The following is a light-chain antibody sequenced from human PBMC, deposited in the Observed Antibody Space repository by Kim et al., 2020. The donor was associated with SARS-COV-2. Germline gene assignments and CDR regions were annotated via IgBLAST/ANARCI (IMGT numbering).Light chain of an antibody. V-gene: IGKV3-20*01. CDR2: GAS. J-gene: IGKJ1*01. CDR1: QSVSSSY. CDR3: QQYGSSPST. Sequence: DIVLTQSPGTLSLSPGERAILSCRASQSVSSSYLAWYQQKPGQAPRLLIYGASSRATGIPDRFSGSGSGTDFTLTISRLEPEDFAVYYCQQYGSSPSTFGQGTKVDIK.